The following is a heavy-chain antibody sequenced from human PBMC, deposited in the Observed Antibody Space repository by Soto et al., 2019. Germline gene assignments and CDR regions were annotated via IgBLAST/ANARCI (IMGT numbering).Heavy chain of an antibody. CDR2: IYYSGST. V-gene: IGHV4-30-4*01. CDR1: GGSISSGDYY. D-gene: IGHD3-10*01. Sequence: LSLTCTVSGGSISSGDYYWSWIRQPPGKGLEWIGYIYYSGSTYYNPSLKSRVTISVDTSKNQFSLKLSSVTAADTAVYYCARVRYGSGSPFDYWGQGTLVTVSS. J-gene: IGHJ4*02. CDR3: ARVRYGSGSPFDY.